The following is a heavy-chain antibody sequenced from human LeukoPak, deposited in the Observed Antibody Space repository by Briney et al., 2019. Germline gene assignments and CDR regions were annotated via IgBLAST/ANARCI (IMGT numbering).Heavy chain of an antibody. CDR1: GFTFNSYT. Sequence: GGSLRLSCAASGFTFNSYTMHWVRQAPGKGLECVSYISSSRGTIYYADSVKGRFTISRDNAKNSLYLQMNSLRAEDTAVYYCARGGYGSSRHWFDPWGQGTLVTVS. D-gene: IGHD6-13*01. CDR3: ARGGYGSSRHWFDP. CDR2: ISSSRGTI. J-gene: IGHJ5*02. V-gene: IGHV3-48*04.